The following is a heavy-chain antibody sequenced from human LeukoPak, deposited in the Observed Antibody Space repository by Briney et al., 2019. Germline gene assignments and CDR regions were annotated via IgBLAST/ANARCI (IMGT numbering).Heavy chain of an antibody. CDR1: GGSFRNYY. Sequence: SETLSLTCTVSGGSFRNYYWNWIRQPAGQGLEWIGRIYTSGSTNYNSSLKSRVTISVDTSKNQFSLKLSSVTAADTAVYYCARVGGPHAFDIWGQGTMVTVSS. CDR3: ARVGGPHAFDI. CDR2: IYTSGST. J-gene: IGHJ3*02. V-gene: IGHV4-4*07. D-gene: IGHD3-16*01.